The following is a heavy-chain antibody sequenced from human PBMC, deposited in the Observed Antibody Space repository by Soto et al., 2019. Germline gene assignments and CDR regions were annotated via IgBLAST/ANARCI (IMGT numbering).Heavy chain of an antibody. V-gene: IGHV4-30-4*01. J-gene: IGHJ5*02. CDR1: GGSISSGDYY. Sequence: SETLSLTCTVPGGSISSGDYYWSWIRQPPGKGLEWIGYIYYSGSTYYNPSLKSRVTISVDTSKNQFSLKLSSVTAADTAVYYCARGAVEYSSSSHLGWFDPWGQGTLVTVSS. D-gene: IGHD6-6*01. CDR2: IYYSGST. CDR3: ARGAVEYSSSSHLGWFDP.